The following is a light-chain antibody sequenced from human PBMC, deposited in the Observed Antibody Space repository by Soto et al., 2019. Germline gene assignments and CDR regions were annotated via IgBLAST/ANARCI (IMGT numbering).Light chain of an antibody. V-gene: IGKV2-28*01. J-gene: IGKJ1*01. CDR2: MGS. CDR3: MQTLKTRT. Sequence: DIVVTQSPLFLPVTPGEPASISCRSSQSLVHSNGYNYLDWYLQKPGQSPQVLIYMGSNRASGVPDRFSGSGSGTDFTLTISRVEAEDVGVYYCMQTLKTRTFGQGTKVEI. CDR1: QSLVHSNGYNY.